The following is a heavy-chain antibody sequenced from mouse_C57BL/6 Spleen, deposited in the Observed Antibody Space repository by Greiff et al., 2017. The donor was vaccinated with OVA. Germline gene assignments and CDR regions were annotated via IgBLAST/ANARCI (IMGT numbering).Heavy chain of an antibody. D-gene: IGHD1-3*01. CDR1: GFTFSSYA. Sequence: VMLVESGGGLVKPGGSLKLSCAASGFTFSSYAMSWVRQTPEKRLEWVATISDGGSYTYYPDNVKGRFTISRDNAKNNLYLQMSHLKSEDTAMYYCARDQELAWFAYWGQGTLVTVSA. CDR2: ISDGGSYT. J-gene: IGHJ3*01. CDR3: ARDQELAWFAY. V-gene: IGHV5-4*01.